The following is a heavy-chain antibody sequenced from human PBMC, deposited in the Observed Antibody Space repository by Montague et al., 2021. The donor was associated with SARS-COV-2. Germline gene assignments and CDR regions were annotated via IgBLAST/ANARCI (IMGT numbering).Heavy chain of an antibody. V-gene: IGHV4-34*01. J-gene: IGHJ4*02. CDR1: GGSFSDYH. CDR3: ARGAPGY. Sequence: SETLSLTCAVYGGSFSDYHWTWIRQSPGGGLEWIGQINYGGSTKYNPSLRSRVTISIDTSKNRFSLKLPSVTAADTAVYYCARGAPGYWGQGTLVTVSS. D-gene: IGHD1-1*01. CDR2: INYGGST.